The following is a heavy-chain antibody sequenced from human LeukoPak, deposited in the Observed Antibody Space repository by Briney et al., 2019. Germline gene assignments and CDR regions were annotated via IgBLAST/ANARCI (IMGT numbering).Heavy chain of an antibody. CDR1: GFTFSSYG. V-gene: IGHV3-30*02. D-gene: IGHD2-2*01. Sequence: GGSLRLSCAASGFTFSSYGMQWVRQAPGKGLEWVAFIRHDGSNKNYAESVKGRFTISRDNSKNTLYLQMSSLRAEDTAIYYCAKGLGGGYCSSTSCYPLDYWGQGTLVTVSS. CDR2: IRHDGSNK. CDR3: AKGLGGGYCSSTSCYPLDY. J-gene: IGHJ4*02.